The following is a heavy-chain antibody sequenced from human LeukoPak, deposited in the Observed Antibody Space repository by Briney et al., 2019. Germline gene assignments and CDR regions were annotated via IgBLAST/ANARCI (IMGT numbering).Heavy chain of an antibody. V-gene: IGHV4-39*07. CDR3: ARVPKIINDYGGNSETYP. J-gene: IGHJ5*02. D-gene: IGHD4-23*01. CDR2: IYYSGST. CDR1: GGSISSSSYY. Sequence: SETLSLTCTVSGGSISSSSYYWGWIRQPPGKGLEWIGSIYYSGSTYYNPSLKSRVTISVDTSKNQFSLKLSSVTAADTAVYYCARVPKIINDYGGNSETYPWGQGTLVTVSS.